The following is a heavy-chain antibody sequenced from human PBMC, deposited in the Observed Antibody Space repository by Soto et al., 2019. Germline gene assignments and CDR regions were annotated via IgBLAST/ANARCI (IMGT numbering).Heavy chain of an antibody. CDR1: GFTFSTYG. CDR2: LSYDGGDK. J-gene: IGHJ4*02. D-gene: IGHD3-10*01. CDR3: AKLFYYGSGSPDY. Sequence: QVQLVESGGGVVQPGRSLRLSCAASGFTFSTYGMHWVRQAPGKGLEWVAVLSYDGGDKYYADSVKGRFTSSRDNSKNTLYLQMNSLSTEDTAVYYCAKLFYYGSGSPDYWVQGTLVTVSS. V-gene: IGHV3-30*18.